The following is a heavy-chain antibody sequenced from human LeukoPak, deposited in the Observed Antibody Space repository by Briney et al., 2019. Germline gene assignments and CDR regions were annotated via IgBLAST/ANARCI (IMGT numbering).Heavy chain of an antibody. Sequence: GGSLRLSCIGSRFTFSNYGMNWVRQAPGKGLEWVANIKGDGSEEYYADSVKGRFTISRDDAKNTLYMEMKSLRVDDTAVYYCVRGHYDYYRSQGTLVTVSS. CDR1: RFTFSNYG. V-gene: IGHV3-7*01. J-gene: IGHJ4*02. D-gene: IGHD5-12*01. CDR3: VRGHYDYY. CDR2: IKGDGSEE.